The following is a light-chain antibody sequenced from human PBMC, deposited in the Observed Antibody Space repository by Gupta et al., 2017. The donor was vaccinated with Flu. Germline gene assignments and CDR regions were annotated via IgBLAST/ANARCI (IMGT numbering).Light chain of an antibody. V-gene: IGKV3-11*01. CDR1: QGLVNY. CDR2: DAS. J-gene: IGKJ5*01. Sequence: ERATLSCRASQGLVNYLAWYQQKPGQAPRLLIYDASNRATGIPARFSGSGSGTDFTLTISSLEPEDSAVYYCQQRSIWPQVTFGQGTRLDIK. CDR3: QQRSIWPQVT.